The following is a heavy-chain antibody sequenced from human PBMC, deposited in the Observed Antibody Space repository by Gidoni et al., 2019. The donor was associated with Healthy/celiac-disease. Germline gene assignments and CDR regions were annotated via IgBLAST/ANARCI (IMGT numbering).Heavy chain of an antibody. Sequence: QLQLQESGPGLVKPSETLSLTCTVPGGSISSSSYYWGWIRQPPGKGLEWIGSIYYSGSTYYNPSLKSRVTISVDTSKNQFSLKLSSVTAADTAVYYCARHHYYDSSGYANAFDIWGQGTMVTVSS. D-gene: IGHD3-22*01. CDR1: GGSISSSSYY. CDR2: IYYSGST. V-gene: IGHV4-39*01. CDR3: ARHHYYDSSGYANAFDI. J-gene: IGHJ3*02.